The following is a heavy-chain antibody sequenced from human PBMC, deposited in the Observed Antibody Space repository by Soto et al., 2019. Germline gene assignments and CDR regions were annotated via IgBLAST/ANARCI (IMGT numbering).Heavy chain of an antibody. CDR2: ISSGGGT. V-gene: IGHV3-23*01. J-gene: IGHJ6*02. CDR1: GFTFSSHV. Sequence: EVQLLESGGGLVQPGGSLRLSCAASGFTFSSHVMTWVRQGPGKGLQWVSTISSGGGTYYADSVKGRFTISRDNSRNTLYLQMNSLTAEHTAVYYCARFIVEVGAAGWGRPMDVWGQGTTVTVSS. D-gene: IGHD2-15*01. CDR3: ARFIVEVGAAGWGRPMDV.